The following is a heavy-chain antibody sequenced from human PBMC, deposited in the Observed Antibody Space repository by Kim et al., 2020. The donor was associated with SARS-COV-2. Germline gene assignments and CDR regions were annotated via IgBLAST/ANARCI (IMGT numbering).Heavy chain of an antibody. CDR2: INHSGST. D-gene: IGHD2-15*01. CDR3: ARPAGGITGGSWYSDY. J-gene: IGHJ4*02. Sequence: SETLSLTCAVYGGSFSGYYWSWIRQPPGKGLEWIGEINHSGSTNYNPSLKSRVTISVDTSKNQFSLKLSSVTAADTAVYYCARPAGGITGGSWYSDYWGQGTLVTVSS. CDR1: GGSFSGYY. V-gene: IGHV4-34*01.